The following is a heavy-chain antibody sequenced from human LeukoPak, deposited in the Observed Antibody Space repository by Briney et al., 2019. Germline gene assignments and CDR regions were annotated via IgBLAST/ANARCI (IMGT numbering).Heavy chain of an antibody. CDR3: ARGLYSSSWYGIDY. CDR1: GGSFSGYY. J-gene: IGHJ4*02. V-gene: IGHV4-34*01. CDR2: INHSGST. Sequence: PSETLSLTCAVYGGSFSGYYWSWIRQPPGKGLEWNGEINHSGSTNYNPSLKSRVTISVDTSKNQFSLKLSSVTAADTAVYYCARGLYSSSWYGIDYWGQGTLVTVSS. D-gene: IGHD6-13*01.